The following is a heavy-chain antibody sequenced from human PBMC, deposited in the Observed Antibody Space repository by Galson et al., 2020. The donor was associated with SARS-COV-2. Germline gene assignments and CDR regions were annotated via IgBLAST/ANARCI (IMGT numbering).Heavy chain of an antibody. D-gene: IGHD4-4*01. J-gene: IGHJ4*02. Sequence: HWVRQAPGQGLELMGISNHSGCGTTYAQKFQGRVTMTRDTSTSTVYMELSSLRSKDTAVYYGARDSQGGNDYNYLLFWGQGTLVTVSS. CDR3: ARDSQGGNDYNYLLF. V-gene: IGHV1-46*01. CDR2: SNHSGCGT.